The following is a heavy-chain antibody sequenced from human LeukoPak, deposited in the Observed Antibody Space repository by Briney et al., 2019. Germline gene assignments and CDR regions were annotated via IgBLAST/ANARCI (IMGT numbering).Heavy chain of an antibody. V-gene: IGHV3-48*03. CDR1: GFTFSSYE. J-gene: IGHJ3*02. D-gene: IGHD5-24*01. CDR2: ISSSGSTI. CDR3: AREGMATIFDAFDI. Sequence: GGSLRLSCVASGFTFSSYEMNWVRQAPGKGLEWVSYISSSGSTIYYADSVKGRFTISRDNAKNSLYLQMNSLRAEDTAVYYCAREGMATIFDAFDIWGQGTMVTVSS.